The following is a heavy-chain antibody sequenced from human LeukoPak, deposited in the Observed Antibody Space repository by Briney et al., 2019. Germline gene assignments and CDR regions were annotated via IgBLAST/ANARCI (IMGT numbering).Heavy chain of an antibody. CDR3: AKDRTAMSNFDY. J-gene: IGHJ4*02. Sequence: GGSLRLSCAASGFTFSSYAMSWVRQAPGKGLEWVSAISGGGGSTYYADSVKGRFTISRDNSKNTLYLQMNSLRAEDTAVYYCAKDRTAMSNFDYWGQGTLVTVSS. CDR2: ISGGGGST. V-gene: IGHV3-23*01. CDR1: GFTFSSYA. D-gene: IGHD5-18*01.